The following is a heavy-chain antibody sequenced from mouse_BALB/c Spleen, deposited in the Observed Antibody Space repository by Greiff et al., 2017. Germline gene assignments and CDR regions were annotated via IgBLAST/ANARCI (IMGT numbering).Heavy chain of an antibody. V-gene: IGHV1-9*01. CDR1: GYTFSSYW. D-gene: IGHD2-2*01. CDR3: ARGGDYGFFAY. Sequence: QVQLQQSGAELMKPGASVKISCKATGYTFSSYWIEWVKQRPGHGLEWIGEILPGSGSTNYNEKFKGKATFTADTSSNTAYMQLISLTSEDSAVYYCARGGDYGFFAYWGQGTLVTVSA. CDR2: ILPGSGST. J-gene: IGHJ3*01.